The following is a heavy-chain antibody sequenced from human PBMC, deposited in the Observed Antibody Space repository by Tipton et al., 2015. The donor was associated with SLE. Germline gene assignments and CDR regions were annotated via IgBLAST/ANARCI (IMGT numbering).Heavy chain of an antibody. J-gene: IGHJ4*02. V-gene: IGHV4-34*01. CDR3: VRLRSKVLIDY. CDR1: GGSFSGYY. D-gene: IGHD2-8*01. CDR2: INHSGRT. Sequence: TLSLTCAVYGGSFSGYYWSWIRQPPGKGLEWIGEINHSGRTNYNPSLKSRVTISLDTSKNLFSLKLSSVTAADTAVYYCVRLRSKVLIDYWGQGTLVTVSS.